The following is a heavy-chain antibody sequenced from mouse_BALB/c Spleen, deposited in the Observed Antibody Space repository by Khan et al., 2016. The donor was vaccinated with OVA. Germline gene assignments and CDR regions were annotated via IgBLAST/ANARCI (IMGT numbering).Heavy chain of an antibody. D-gene: IGHD1-1*01. CDR1: GYTFTNYV. J-gene: IGHJ4*01. CDR3: ARRGGGYYGNNSHPTMDY. CDR2: INPYNDGT. V-gene: IGHV1S136*01. Sequence: VQLQQSGPELVKPGASVKMSCKASGYTFTNYVMHWVKQKPGQGLEWIGYINPYNDGTKYNEKFKGKAKLTSDKSSSTAYLELSSLTSEDSAVYYCARRGGGYYGNNSHPTMDYWGQGTSVTVSS.